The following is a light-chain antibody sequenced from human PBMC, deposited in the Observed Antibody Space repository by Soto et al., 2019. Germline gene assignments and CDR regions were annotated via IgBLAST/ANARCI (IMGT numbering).Light chain of an antibody. CDR2: GPS. J-gene: IGKJ5*01. CDR3: QQRNYWQVT. V-gene: IGKV3-15*01. CDR1: QSVGSS. Sequence: EIVMTQSTATLSVSPGERATLSCRASQSVGSSLAWYQQRPGQAPRLLIYGPSTRATGIPARFSGSGSGTDFTLTISSLEPEDFAIYYCQQRNYWQVTFGQGTRLEI.